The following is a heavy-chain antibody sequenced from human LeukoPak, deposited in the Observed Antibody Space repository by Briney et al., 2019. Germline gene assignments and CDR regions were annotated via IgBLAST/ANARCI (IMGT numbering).Heavy chain of an antibody. CDR1: GFTFSSYA. CDR2: ISGSGGST. J-gene: IGHJ4*02. V-gene: IGHV3-23*01. CDR3: AILPGYSSSWYEVDY. Sequence: LPGGSLRLSCAASGFTFSSYAMSWVRQAPGKGLEWVSGISGSGGSTYYADSVKGRFTISRDNSKNTLYLQMNSPRAEDTAVYYCAILPGYSSSWYEVDYWGQGTLVTVSS. D-gene: IGHD6-13*01.